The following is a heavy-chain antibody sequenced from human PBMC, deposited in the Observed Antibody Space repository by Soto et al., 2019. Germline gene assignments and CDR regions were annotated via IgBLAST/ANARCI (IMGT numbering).Heavy chain of an antibody. CDR1: GFTFSEYY. CDR3: ASFTRAWADDRYYFDY. V-gene: IGHV3-11*01. Sequence: QVQLVESGGGLVKPGGSLRLSCAASGFTFSEYYMSWIRQAPGKGLEWVSYISSSGSTIYYADSVMGRFTISRDNAKNSLYLQMNSLRAADTAVYYCASFTRAWADDRYYFDYWGQGTLVTVSS. CDR2: ISSSGSTI. D-gene: IGHD1-1*01. J-gene: IGHJ4*02.